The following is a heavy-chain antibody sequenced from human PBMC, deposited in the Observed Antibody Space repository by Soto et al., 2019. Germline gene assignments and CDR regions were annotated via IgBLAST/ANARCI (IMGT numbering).Heavy chain of an antibody. CDR3: ARPYPRSYGDSHVGYFDY. D-gene: IGHD4-17*01. Sequence: PGGSLRLSCAASGFTFSSYAMHWVRQAPGKGLEWVAVISYDGSNKYYADSVKGRFTISRDNSKNTLYLQMNSLRAEDTAVYYCARPYPRSYGDSHVGYFDYWGQGTLVTVSS. CDR2: ISYDGSNK. J-gene: IGHJ4*02. CDR1: GFTFSSYA. V-gene: IGHV3-30-3*01.